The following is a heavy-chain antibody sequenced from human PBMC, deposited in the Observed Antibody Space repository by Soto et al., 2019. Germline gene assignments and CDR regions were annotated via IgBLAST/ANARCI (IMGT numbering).Heavy chain of an antibody. CDR1: GYTFTDYA. CDR3: AKGSRMWTPDY. V-gene: IGHV1-3*04. CDR2: ISTGNGNT. D-gene: IGHD2-21*01. Sequence: ASVKVSCKTSGYTFTDYAIYWVRQAPGQTLEWMGWISTGNGNTKFSQKFQGRVTITRDTSATTAYMELTSLRSEDTAVYYCAKGSRMWTPDYWGHGTLVTVSS. J-gene: IGHJ4*01.